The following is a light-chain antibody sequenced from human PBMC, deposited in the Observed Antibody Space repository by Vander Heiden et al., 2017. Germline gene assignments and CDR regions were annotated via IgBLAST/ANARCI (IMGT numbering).Light chain of an antibody. V-gene: IGLV1-40*01. Sequence: QSVLPPPPSVSGAPGQRVTISCTGSSSHIGAGSDVHWYQRLPVPAPKLLIYAHTNRPSGVPYRFSGSKSGTSASLAITGLQAEAEADYYCQSYDNSLDNSVFGGGTKLTVL. CDR1: SSHIGAGSD. J-gene: IGLJ3*02. CDR2: AHT. CDR3: QSYDNSLDNSV.